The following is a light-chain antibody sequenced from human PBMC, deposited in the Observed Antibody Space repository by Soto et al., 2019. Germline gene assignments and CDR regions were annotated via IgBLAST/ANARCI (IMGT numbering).Light chain of an antibody. J-gene: IGKJ1*01. V-gene: IGKV1-27*01. CDR1: QGISNY. CDR2: AAS. CDR3: QKYDRVPWS. Sequence: DIQMTQSPSSLSASVGDRVTITCRASQGISNYLAWYQQKVRKVPTFLIYAASNLRSGVPSRFSGSGSGTEFNLTISSLQPEDVATYYCQKYDRVPWSFGQGTKVEIK.